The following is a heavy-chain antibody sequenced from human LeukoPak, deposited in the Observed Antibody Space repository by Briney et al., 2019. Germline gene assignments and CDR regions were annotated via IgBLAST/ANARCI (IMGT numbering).Heavy chain of an antibody. Sequence: PSETLSLTCAVYGGSFSCYYWSWIRQPPGKGLEWIGEINHSGSTNYNPSLKSRVTISVDTSKNQFSLKLSSVTAADTAVYYCARGPYDTLTAHGRDYYYGMDVWGQGTTVTVSS. D-gene: IGHD3-9*01. CDR1: GGSFSCYY. J-gene: IGHJ6*02. CDR3: ARGPYDTLTAHGRDYYYGMDV. V-gene: IGHV4-34*01. CDR2: INHSGST.